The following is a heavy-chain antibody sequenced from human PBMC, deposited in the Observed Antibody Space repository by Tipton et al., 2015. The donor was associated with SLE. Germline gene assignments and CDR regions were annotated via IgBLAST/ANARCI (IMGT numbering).Heavy chain of an antibody. Sequence: SLRLSCAASGFTFSSYWMSWVRQAPGKGLEWVAVISSGGTNEYYADSVKGRFTISRDNSRNSLSLQMNSLSADDTAVYYCAKADRGSTFGVPGDYWGQGTLVTVSS. CDR1: GFTFSSYW. D-gene: IGHD3-3*01. CDR3: AKADRGSTFGVPGDY. J-gene: IGHJ4*02. V-gene: IGHV3-30*18. CDR2: ISSGGTNE.